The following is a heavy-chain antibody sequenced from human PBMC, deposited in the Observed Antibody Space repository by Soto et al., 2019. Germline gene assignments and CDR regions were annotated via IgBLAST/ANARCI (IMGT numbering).Heavy chain of an antibody. CDR1: GLTFSSYG. J-gene: IGHJ4*02. V-gene: IGHV3-30*18. CDR3: AKGAARPKNIPFDY. Sequence: QVQLVESGGGVVQPGRSLRLSCAASGLTFSSYGMHWVRQAPGKGLEWVAVISYDGSNKYYADCVKGRFTISRDNSKNTPYLQMNSLRADDTAVYYCAKGAARPKNIPFDYWGQGTLVNVSS. CDR2: ISYDGSNK. D-gene: IGHD6-6*01.